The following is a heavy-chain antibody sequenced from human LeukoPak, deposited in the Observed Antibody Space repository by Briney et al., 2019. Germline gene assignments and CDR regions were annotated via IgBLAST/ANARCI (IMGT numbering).Heavy chain of an antibody. D-gene: IGHD3-10*01. V-gene: IGHV4-59*01. CDR2: VYYSGST. Sequence: ATLSLTCSVSGGSFEHYFWSWIRQPPGKGLEWIGYVYYSGSTDYSPSLKSRLTISADTSKNQFSLKLSSVTAADTAVYYCASHRRSHGSEYWGQGTLVTVSS. J-gene: IGHJ4*02. CDR3: ASHRRSHGSEY. CDR1: GGSFEHYF.